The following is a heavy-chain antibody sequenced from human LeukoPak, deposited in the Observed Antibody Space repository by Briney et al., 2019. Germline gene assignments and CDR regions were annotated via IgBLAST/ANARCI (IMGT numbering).Heavy chain of an antibody. V-gene: IGHV1-46*01. CDR1: GYTFTNYY. CDR2: INPGGDNT. Sequence: ASVKVSCKASGYTFTNYYIHWVRQAPGQGLEWMGLINPGGDNTNYAQNFQGRVTMTRDTSASTVYMGLSSLRPEDTAVYYCARRDLEGWYFDLWGRGTLVTVSS. J-gene: IGHJ2*01. CDR3: ARRDLEGWYFDL.